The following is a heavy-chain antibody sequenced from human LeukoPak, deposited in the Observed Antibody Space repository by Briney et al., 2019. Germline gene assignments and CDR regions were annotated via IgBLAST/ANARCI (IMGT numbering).Heavy chain of an antibody. D-gene: IGHD6-13*01. CDR3: ARDSPTAAAFDY. V-gene: IGHV3-7*03. J-gene: IGHJ4*02. CDR2: IKQDGNEK. CDR1: GLTFNSYW. Sequence: PGGSLRLSCAAPGLTFNSYWMSWVRKAPGKGLEWVANIKQDGNEKYYVDSVKGRFTISRDNAKNSLYLQMNSLRAEDTAVYYCARDSPTAAAFDYWGQGTLVTVSS.